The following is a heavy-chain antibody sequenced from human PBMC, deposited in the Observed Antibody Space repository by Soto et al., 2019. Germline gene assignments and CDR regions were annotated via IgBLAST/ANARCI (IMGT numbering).Heavy chain of an antibody. CDR3: ARERSSGYYYPNWFDP. CDR1: GGSISSGGYY. V-gene: IGHV4-31*03. CDR2: IYYSGST. D-gene: IGHD3-22*01. Sequence: SETLSLTCTVSGGSISSGGYYWSWIRQHPGKGLEWIGYIYYSGSTYYNPSLKSRVTISVDTSKNQFSLKLSSVTAADTAVYYCARERSSGYYYPNWFDPWGQGTLVTVSS. J-gene: IGHJ5*02.